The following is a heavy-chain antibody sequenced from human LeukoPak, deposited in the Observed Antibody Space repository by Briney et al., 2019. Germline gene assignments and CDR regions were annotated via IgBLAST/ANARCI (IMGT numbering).Heavy chain of an antibody. V-gene: IGHV1-69*01. Sequence: SVKVSCKASGGTFTSYAISWVRQAPGQGLEWMGGIIPIFGTANYAQKFQGRVTITADESTSTAYMELSSLRSEDTAVYYCARGSLTYYDILTFDYWGQGTLVTVSS. CDR2: IIPIFGTA. CDR3: ARGSLTYYDILTFDY. J-gene: IGHJ4*02. CDR1: GGTFTSYA. D-gene: IGHD3-9*01.